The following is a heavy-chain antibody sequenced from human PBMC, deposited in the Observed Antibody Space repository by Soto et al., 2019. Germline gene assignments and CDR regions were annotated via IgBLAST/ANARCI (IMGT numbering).Heavy chain of an antibody. CDR2: ISDDGSQK. J-gene: IGHJ4*02. Sequence: GGSLRLSCAASGFSFSNYAMHWVRQAPGKGLEWVAFISDDGSQKYYGDSVKGRFTISRDNSKNTLSLRMISLRTEDTSAYDCAKEAPGGWHFFDTWGQGTLVTVSS. D-gene: IGHD6-19*01. CDR1: GFSFSNYA. V-gene: IGHV3-30*18. CDR3: AKEAPGGWHFFDT.